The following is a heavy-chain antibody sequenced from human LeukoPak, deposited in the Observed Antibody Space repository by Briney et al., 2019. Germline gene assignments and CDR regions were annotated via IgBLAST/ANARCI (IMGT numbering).Heavy chain of an antibody. CDR2: VNPNSGNT. J-gene: IGHJ3*02. V-gene: IGHV1-8*01. D-gene: IGHD6-13*01. CDR1: GYAFTSYD. Sequence: GASVKVSCKASGYAFTSYDINWMRQATGQGLEWMGWVNPNSGNTGYAQKFQGRVTMTRNTSISTAYMELSSLRSEDTAVYYCARMYSSSWTQYAFDIWGQGTMVTVSS. CDR3: ARMYSSSWTQYAFDI.